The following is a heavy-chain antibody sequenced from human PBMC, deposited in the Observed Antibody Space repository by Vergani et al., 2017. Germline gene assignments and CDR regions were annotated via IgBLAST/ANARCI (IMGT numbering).Heavy chain of an antibody. CDR1: GFIFQNYT. J-gene: IGHJ6*02. D-gene: IGHD3-10*02. V-gene: IGHV3-7*01. Sequence: VNLVGSGGGVVQPGRSLRLSCATYGFIFQNYTMHWVRQAPGKGLEWVANIKEDGSEKNYVDSVKGRFTISRDNAKNSLYLQMNSLRAEDTAMYYCARDGLLAGYYGRYYYSMDVWGQGTTVTVS. CDR3: ARDGLLAGYYGRYYYSMDV. CDR2: IKEDGSEK.